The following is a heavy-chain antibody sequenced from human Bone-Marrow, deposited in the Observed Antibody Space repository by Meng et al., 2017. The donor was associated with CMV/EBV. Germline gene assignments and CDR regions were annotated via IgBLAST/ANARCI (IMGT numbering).Heavy chain of an antibody. CDR3: ARDHYYYDSSGYYYDFDY. J-gene: IGHJ4*02. V-gene: IGHV1-2*02. D-gene: IGHD3-22*01. Sequence: ASVKVSCKASGYTFTGYYMHWVRQAPGQGLEWMGWINPNSGGTNYAQKFQGRVTMTRDTSISTAYMELSRLRSDDTAVYYCARDHYYYDSSGYYYDFDYWGQGPLVPVPS. CDR2: INPNSGGT. CDR1: GYTFTGYY.